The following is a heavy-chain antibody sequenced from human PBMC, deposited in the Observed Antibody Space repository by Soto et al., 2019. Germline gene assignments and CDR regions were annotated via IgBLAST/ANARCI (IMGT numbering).Heavy chain of an antibody. CDR1: GGSITSSSYY. J-gene: IGHJ5*02. Sequence: PSETLSLTCTVSGGSITSSSYYWGWIRQPPGKGLEWIGSIYYSGSTYYNPSLKSRVTISVDTSKNQFSLKLSSVTAADTAVYYCATQGVGGSYVYTFDPWGQGTLVTVS. V-gene: IGHV4-39*01. CDR2: IYYSGST. CDR3: ATQGVGGSYVYTFDP. D-gene: IGHD1-26*01.